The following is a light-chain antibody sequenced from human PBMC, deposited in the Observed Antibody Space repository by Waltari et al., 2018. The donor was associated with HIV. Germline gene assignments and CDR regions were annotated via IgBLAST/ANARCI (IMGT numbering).Light chain of an antibody. CDR2: LGS. CDR3: MQALQTPWT. V-gene: IGKV2-28*01. Sequence: DIVMTQSPLSLPVTPGEPASISCQSSQSLLHSNGYNFLDWYLQKPGQSPQLLIYLGSNRASGVPDRFSGSGSGTDFTLKISRVEAEDVGVYYCMQALQTPWTFGQGTKVEIK. CDR1: QSLLHSNGYNF. J-gene: IGKJ1*01.